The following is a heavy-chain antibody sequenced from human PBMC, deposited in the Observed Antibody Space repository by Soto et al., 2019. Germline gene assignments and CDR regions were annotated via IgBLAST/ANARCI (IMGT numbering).Heavy chain of an antibody. CDR2: INHSGST. V-gene: IGHV4-34*01. J-gene: IGHJ6*03. CDR3: ARARLGYCRGGSCYGRGYMDV. D-gene: IGHD2-15*01. CDR1: GGSFSSYY. Sequence: SETLSLTCAVYGGSFSSYYWSWIRQPPGKGLEWIGEINHSGSTNYNPSLKSRVTISVDTSKNQFSLKLSSVTAADTAVYYCARARLGYCRGGSCYGRGYMDVWGQGTTVTVSS.